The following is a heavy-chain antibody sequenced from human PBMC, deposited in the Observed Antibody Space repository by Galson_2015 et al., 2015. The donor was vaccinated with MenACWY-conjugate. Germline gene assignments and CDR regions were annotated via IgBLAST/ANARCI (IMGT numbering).Heavy chain of an antibody. Sequence: SLRLSCAASGFTFSSYGMHWVRQAPGKGLEWVAVISYDGSNKYYADSVKGRFTISRDNSKNTLYLQMNSLRAEDTAVYYCAKDGPVPVGRMDVWGQGTTVTVSS. D-gene: IGHD2-2*01. CDR1: GFTFSSYG. CDR3: AKDGPVPVGRMDV. J-gene: IGHJ6*02. CDR2: ISYDGSNK. V-gene: IGHV3-30*18.